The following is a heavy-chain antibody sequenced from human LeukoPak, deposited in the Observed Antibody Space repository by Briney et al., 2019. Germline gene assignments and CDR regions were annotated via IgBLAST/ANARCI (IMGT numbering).Heavy chain of an antibody. CDR2: IFHNGNA. V-gene: IGHV4-39*07. Sequence: PSETLSLTCSVSGGSISTSNYYWVWIRQSPEEGLEWIGSIFHNGNAFYSPSLQSRVNMSLDTSKSQFYLRLTSVTAADTALYYCAKTKLDWLLFDFWGQGILVTVSS. CDR3: AKTKLDWLLFDF. CDR1: GGSISTSNYY. J-gene: IGHJ4*02. D-gene: IGHD3-9*01.